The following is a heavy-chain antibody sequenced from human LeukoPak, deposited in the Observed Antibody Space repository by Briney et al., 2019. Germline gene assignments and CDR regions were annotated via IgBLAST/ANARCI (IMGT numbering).Heavy chain of an antibody. J-gene: IGHJ4*02. V-gene: IGHV3-43*01. Sequence: PGGSLRLSCAASGFTFSSYAMSWVRQAPGKGLEWVSLISWDGGSTYYADSVKGRFTISRDNSKNSLYLQMNSLRTEDTALYYCAKDHLRGYFDYWGQGTLVTVSS. CDR3: AKDHLRGYFDY. CDR2: ISWDGGST. CDR1: GFTFSSYA. D-gene: IGHD3-3*02.